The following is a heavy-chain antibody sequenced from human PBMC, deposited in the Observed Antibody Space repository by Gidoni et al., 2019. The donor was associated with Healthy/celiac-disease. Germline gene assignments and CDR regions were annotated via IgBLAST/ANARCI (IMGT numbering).Heavy chain of an antibody. D-gene: IGHD3-22*01. CDR1: GFTFSDYS. CDR3: ARGVTYYYDSSGYYGTYDAFDI. J-gene: IGHJ3*02. V-gene: IGHV3-11*06. Sequence: QVQLVESGGGLVKPGGSLRLSCAASGFTFSDYSMSWIRQAPGKGLEWVSYISSSSSYPNYADSVKGRFTISRDNAKNSLYLQMNSLRAEDTAVYYCARGVTYYYDSSGYYGTYDAFDIWGQGTMVTVSS. CDR2: ISSSSSYP.